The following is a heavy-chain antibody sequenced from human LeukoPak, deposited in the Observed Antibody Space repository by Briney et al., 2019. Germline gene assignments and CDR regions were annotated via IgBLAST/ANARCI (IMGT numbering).Heavy chain of an antibody. D-gene: IGHD2-15*01. CDR3: ARNPSYCSGGSCYSDAYYYYMDV. CDR1: GYTFTSYG. J-gene: IGHJ6*03. CDR2: ISAYKGNT. V-gene: IGHV1-18*01. Sequence: ASVKVSCKASGYTFTSYGISWVRQAPGQGLEWMGWISAYKGNTNYAQKLQGRVTMTTDTSTSKAYMELRSLRSDDTAVYYCARNPSYCSGGSCYSDAYYYYMDVWGEGTTVTVSS.